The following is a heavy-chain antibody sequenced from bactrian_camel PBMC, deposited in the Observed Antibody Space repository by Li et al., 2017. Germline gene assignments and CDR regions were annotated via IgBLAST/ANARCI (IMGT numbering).Heavy chain of an antibody. V-gene: IGHV3S42*01. Sequence: DVQLVESGGGSVQAGGSLRLSCSASGFAFSNYAMGWFRQPPGKEREGVAIIDSDGSTGFEDSVKGRFTISRNNAKNTLYLQLNSLKTEDTAVYYCVTDAVTWWPAWGQGTQVTVS. CDR3: VTDAVTWWPA. CDR2: IDSDGST. D-gene: IGHD7*01. J-gene: IGHJ6*01. CDR1: GFAFSNYA.